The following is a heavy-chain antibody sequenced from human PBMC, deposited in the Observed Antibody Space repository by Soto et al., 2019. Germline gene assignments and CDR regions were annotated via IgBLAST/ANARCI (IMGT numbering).Heavy chain of an antibody. D-gene: IGHD3-3*01. Sequence: EVQLLESGGGLVQPGGSLRLSCAASGFTFSDYAMNWVRQAPGKGLEWVSSISGSGITTYYADSVKGRFTISRDNSKNTLYLQINSLRAEDTAIYYCANGRFLEWLLPDNWFDPWGQGTLVTVSS. CDR1: GFTFSDYA. J-gene: IGHJ5*02. V-gene: IGHV3-23*01. CDR3: ANGRFLEWLLPDNWFDP. CDR2: ISGSGITT.